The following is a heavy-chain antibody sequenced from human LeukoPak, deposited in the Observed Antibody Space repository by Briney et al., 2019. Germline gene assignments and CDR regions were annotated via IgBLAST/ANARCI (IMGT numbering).Heavy chain of an antibody. V-gene: IGHV3-48*03. CDR1: GFTFSSYE. Sequence: PGGSLRLSCAASGFTFSSYEMNWVRQAPGKGLEWVSYISSSGSTIYYADSVEGRFTISRDNAKNSLYLQMNSLRAEDTAVYYCARGNDAFDIWGQGTMVTVSS. CDR2: ISSSGSTI. CDR3: ARGNDAFDI. J-gene: IGHJ3*02.